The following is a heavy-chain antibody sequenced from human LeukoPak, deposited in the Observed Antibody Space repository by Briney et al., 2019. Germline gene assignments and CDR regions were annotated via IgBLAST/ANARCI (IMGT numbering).Heavy chain of an antibody. J-gene: IGHJ4*02. CDR3: ARHPNLNDYGVPSPSY. Sequence: GGSLRLPCAASGFTFKTFEMDWVRQAPGRGLEWVSYISSGSSTIYYADSVKGRFTISRDNAKNSLYLQMDSLRAEDTAVYYCARHPNLNDYGVPSPSYWGQGTLVTVSS. D-gene: IGHD4/OR15-4a*01. V-gene: IGHV3-48*03. CDR2: ISSGSSTI. CDR1: GFTFKTFE.